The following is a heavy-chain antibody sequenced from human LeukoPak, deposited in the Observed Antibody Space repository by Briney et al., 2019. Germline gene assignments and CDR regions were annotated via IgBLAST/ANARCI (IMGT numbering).Heavy chain of an antibody. Sequence: SETLSLTCTVSGGSISSSSYYWGWIRQPPGKGLEWIGSIYYSGSTYYNPSLKSRVTISVDTSKNQFSLRLSSVTAADTAVYYCAREGRDYDSSGYYSPWGQGTLVTVSS. CDR1: GGSISSSSYY. D-gene: IGHD3-22*01. V-gene: IGHV4-39*07. CDR3: AREGRDYDSSGYYSP. CDR2: IYYSGST. J-gene: IGHJ1*01.